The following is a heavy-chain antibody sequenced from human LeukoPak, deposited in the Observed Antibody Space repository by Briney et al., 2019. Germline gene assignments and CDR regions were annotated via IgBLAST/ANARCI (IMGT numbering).Heavy chain of an antibody. CDR1: GFTFSSYA. J-gene: IGHJ6*02. CDR3: ARAEQYCSGGSCFQWGPGFPDV. V-gene: IGHV3-64*01. D-gene: IGHD2-15*01. CDR2: ISSDGGST. Sequence: QPGGSPRLSCAASGFTFSSYAMHWVRQAPGKGLEYVSAISSDGGSTYYANSVKGRFTISRDNSKNTLYLQMGSLRVEDMAVYYCARAEQYCSGGSCFQWGPGFPDVWGQGTTVTVSS.